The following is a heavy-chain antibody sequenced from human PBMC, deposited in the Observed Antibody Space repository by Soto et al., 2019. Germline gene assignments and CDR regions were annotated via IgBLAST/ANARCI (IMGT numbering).Heavy chain of an antibody. CDR1: GITFSSYA. J-gene: IGHJ4*02. Sequence: EVHLWESGGGLVQPGGSLRLSCGVSGITFSSYAMNWVRQAPRQWLEWVSTISGSGATTYYADSGKGRFTNSRDNSMNTLYLQMNSLRVEDTAIYYCTIGEVDIGFVIDHDYWGLGTLVTVSS. CDR2: ISGSGATT. V-gene: IGHV3-23*01. D-gene: IGHD2-15*01. CDR3: TIGEVDIGFVIDHDY.